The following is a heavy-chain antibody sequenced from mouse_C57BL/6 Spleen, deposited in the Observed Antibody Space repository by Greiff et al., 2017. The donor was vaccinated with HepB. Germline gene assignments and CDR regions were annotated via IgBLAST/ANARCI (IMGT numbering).Heavy chain of an antibody. J-gene: IGHJ2*01. Sequence: QVQLQQSGPELVRPGVSVKISCKGSGYTFTDYAMHWVKQSHAKSLEWIGVISTYYGDASYNQKFKDTATMTVDKSSSTAYMELARLTSEDSAVYYCARRGYYGNNFDYWGQGTTLTVSS. D-gene: IGHD2-1*01. V-gene: IGHV1-67*01. CDR3: ARRGYYGNNFDY. CDR1: GYTFTDYA. CDR2: ISTYYGDA.